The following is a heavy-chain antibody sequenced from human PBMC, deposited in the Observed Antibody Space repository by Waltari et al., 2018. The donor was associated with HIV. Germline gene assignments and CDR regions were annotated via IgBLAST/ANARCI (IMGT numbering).Heavy chain of an antibody. J-gene: IGHJ6*02. D-gene: IGHD3-10*01. CDR1: GYTLTELS. V-gene: IGHV1-24*01. CDR2: FDPEDYET. Sequence: QVQLVQSGAEVKKPGASVKVSCKVSGYTLTELSMHWVRQAPGKGLEWMGNFDPEDYETIYAQKFQGRITMTEDTSADTAYMELSSLTSGDTAVYYCATDFSGMVRAYSYYSLDVWGQGTTVTVSS. CDR3: ATDFSGMVRAYSYYSLDV.